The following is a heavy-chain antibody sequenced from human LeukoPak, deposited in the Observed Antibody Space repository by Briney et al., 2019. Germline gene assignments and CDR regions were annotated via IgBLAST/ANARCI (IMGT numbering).Heavy chain of an antibody. CDR2: INSDGSST. Sequence: GGSLRLSCAASGFTFSSYWMHWVRQAPGKGLVWVSRINSDGSSTSYADSVKGRFTISRDNAKNTLYLQMNSLRAEDTAVYYCARCALLDWYFDLWGRGTLVTVSS. J-gene: IGHJ2*01. CDR1: GFTFSSYW. V-gene: IGHV3-74*01. CDR3: ARCALLDWYFDL.